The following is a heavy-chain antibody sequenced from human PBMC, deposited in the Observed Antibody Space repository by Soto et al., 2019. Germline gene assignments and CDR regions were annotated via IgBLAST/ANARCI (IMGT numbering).Heavy chain of an antibody. CDR1: GGTFSSYA. J-gene: IGHJ4*02. Sequence: GASVKVSCKASGGTFSSYAISWVRQAPGQGLEWMGGIIPIFGTANYAQKFQGRVTITADESTSTAYMELSSLRSEDTAVYYCTTYTSSRKYDYWGQGTLVTVSS. CDR3: TTYTSSRKYDY. V-gene: IGHV1-69*13. CDR2: IIPIFGTA. D-gene: IGHD6-13*01.